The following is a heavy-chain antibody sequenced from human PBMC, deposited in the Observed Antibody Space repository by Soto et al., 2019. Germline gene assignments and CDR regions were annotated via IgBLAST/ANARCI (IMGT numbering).Heavy chain of an antibody. CDR3: ARHAAALDAFDI. CDR2: INPNSGGT. CDR1: GYTFTGYY. Sequence: GASVKVSCKASGYTFTGYYMHWVRQAPGQGLEWMGWINPNSGGTSYAQKFQGWVTMTRYTSISTAYMELSRLRSDDTAVYYCARHAAALDAFDIWGQGTMVTVSS. V-gene: IGHV1-2*04. D-gene: IGHD6-13*01. J-gene: IGHJ3*02.